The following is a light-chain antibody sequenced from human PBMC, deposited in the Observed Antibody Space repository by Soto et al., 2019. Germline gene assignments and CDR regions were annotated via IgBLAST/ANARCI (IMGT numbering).Light chain of an antibody. CDR3: QQYGSTLGPYT. V-gene: IGKV3-20*01. Sequence: EVVLTQSPGTLSLSPGERATLSCRASQSVSSTYLAWYQQKPGQAPMLLIYGASSRATGIPDRFSGSGSGTDFSLTISRLEPDDFAVYYCQQYGSTLGPYTFGHGTKLEIK. J-gene: IGKJ2*01. CDR2: GAS. CDR1: QSVSSTY.